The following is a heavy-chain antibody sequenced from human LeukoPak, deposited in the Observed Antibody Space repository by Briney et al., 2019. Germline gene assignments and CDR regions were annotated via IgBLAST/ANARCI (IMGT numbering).Heavy chain of an antibody. J-gene: IGHJ6*03. CDR3: ARGTVVTPWTDYYYYYYMDV. D-gene: IGHD4-23*01. Sequence: SETLSLTCTVSGYSISSGYYWGWIRQPPGKGLEWIGSIYHSGSTYYNPSLKSRVTISVDTSKNQVSLKLSSVTAADTAVYYCARGTVVTPWTDYYYYYYMDVWGKGTTVTVSS. CDR2: IYHSGST. CDR1: GYSISSGYY. V-gene: IGHV4-38-2*02.